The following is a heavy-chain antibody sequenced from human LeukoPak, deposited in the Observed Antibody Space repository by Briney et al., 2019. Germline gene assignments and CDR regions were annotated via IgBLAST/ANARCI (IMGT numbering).Heavy chain of an antibody. J-gene: IGHJ6*02. Sequence: ASVKVSCKGSGGTLRNYGVSWVRQAPGQGLEWMGGNIPIFGTANYAQKFQGRVTITADESTSTAYMELSSLRSEDTAVYYCARGPHGMDVWGQGTTVTVSS. V-gene: IGHV1-69*13. CDR1: GGTLRNYG. CDR2: NIPIFGTA. CDR3: ARGPHGMDV.